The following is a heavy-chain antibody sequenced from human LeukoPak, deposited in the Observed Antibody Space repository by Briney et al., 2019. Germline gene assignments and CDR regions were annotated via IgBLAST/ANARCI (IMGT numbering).Heavy chain of an antibody. J-gene: IGHJ3*02. V-gene: IGHV3-21*01. CDR3: ARGLYVVVPAEPARDDAFDI. CDR2: ISSSSSYI. D-gene: IGHD2-2*01. CDR1: GFTFSSYS. Sequence: GGSLRLSCAASGFTFSSYSMNWVRQVPGKGLEWVSSISSSSSYIYYADSVKGRFTISRDNAKNSLYLQMNSLRAEDTAVYYCARGLYVVVPAEPARDDAFDIWGQGTMVTVSS.